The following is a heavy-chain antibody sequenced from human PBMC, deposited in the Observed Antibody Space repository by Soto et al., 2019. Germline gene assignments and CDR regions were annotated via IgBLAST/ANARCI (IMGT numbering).Heavy chain of an antibody. CDR3: ARVIIAARYSYLDY. CDR1: GFSLSTSGVG. Sequence: QITLKESGPTLVNPTQPLTLTCTFSGFSLSTSGVGVGWIRQPPGKALEGLALIYWHDDKRYSPSLKSRLTNTQDTSENPVVLTMTNMDPVDTASYYGARVIIAARYSYLDYWGQGTLVTVSS. V-gene: IGHV2-5*01. CDR2: IYWHDDK. J-gene: IGHJ4*02. D-gene: IGHD6-6*01.